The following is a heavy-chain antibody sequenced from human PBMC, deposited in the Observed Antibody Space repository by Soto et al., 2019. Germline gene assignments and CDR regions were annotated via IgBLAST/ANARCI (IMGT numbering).Heavy chain of an antibody. J-gene: IGHJ4*02. CDR2: IYYSGST. V-gene: IGHV4-59*01. CDR3: ARDDEGLNLGY. Sequence: SETLSLTCTVSGGSISSYYWSWIRQPPGKGLEWIGYIYYSGSTNYNPSLKSRVTISVDTSKNQFSLKLSSVTAADTAVYYCARDDEGLNLGYWGQGTLVTAPQ. CDR1: GGSISSYY.